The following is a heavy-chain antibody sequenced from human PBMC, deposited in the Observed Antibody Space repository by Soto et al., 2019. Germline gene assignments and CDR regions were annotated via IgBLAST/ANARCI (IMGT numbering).Heavy chain of an antibody. CDR2: IYYSGST. V-gene: IGHV4-31*11. D-gene: IGHD3-3*02. CDR3: ARGLPNSIAFFVP. J-gene: IGHJ5*02. CDR1: GGPTSSGTYY. Sequence: SSGTLRLTGAVSGGPTSSGTYYWSWIRQHPGKGLEWIGYIYYSGSTSYNPSLKTRVTISVDTANNPFTLKLSSVTAADTAVSYSARGLPNSIAFFVPGGQGPLFT.